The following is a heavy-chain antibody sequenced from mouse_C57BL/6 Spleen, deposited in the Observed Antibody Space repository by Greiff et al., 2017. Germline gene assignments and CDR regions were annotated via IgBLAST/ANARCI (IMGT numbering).Heavy chain of an antibody. J-gene: IGHJ4*01. CDR2: IYPGDGDT. D-gene: IGHD6-2*01. V-gene: IGHV1-82*01. CDR1: GYAFSSSW. CDR3: ARNSLSYAMDY. Sequence: QVQLQQSGPELVKPGASVKISCKASGYAFSSSWMNWVKQRPGKGLEWIGRIYPGDGDTNYNGKFKGKATLTADKSSSTAYMQLSSLTSEDSAVYFCARNSLSYAMDYWGQGTSVTVST.